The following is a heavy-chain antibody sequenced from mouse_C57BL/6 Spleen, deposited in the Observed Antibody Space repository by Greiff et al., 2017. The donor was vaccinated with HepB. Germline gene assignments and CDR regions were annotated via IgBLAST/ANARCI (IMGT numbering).Heavy chain of an antibody. Sequence: EVQLQQSGPELVKPGASVKISCKASGYSFTGYYMNWVKQSPEKSLEWIGEINPSTGGTTYNQKFKAKATLTVDKSSSTAYMQLKSLTSEDSAVYYCARRGSNYVDWYFDVWGTGTTVTVSS. CDR1: GYSFTGYY. V-gene: IGHV1-42*01. CDR2: INPSTGGT. CDR3: ARRGSNYVDWYFDV. J-gene: IGHJ1*03. D-gene: IGHD2-5*01.